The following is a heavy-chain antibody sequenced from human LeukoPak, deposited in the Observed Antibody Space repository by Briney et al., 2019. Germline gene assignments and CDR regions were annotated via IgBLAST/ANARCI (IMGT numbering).Heavy chain of an antibody. CDR3: ARDIVPSYSGYDRTLPDY. J-gene: IGHJ4*02. D-gene: IGHD5-12*01. V-gene: IGHV1-46*01. CDR2: LNPSGGST. CDR1: GYTFTSYY. Sequence: GASVKVSCKAFGYTFTSYYMHWVRQAPGQGLEWMGILNPSGGSTSYAQKFQGRVTMTRDTSTSTVYMELSSLRSEDSAMYYCARDIVPSYSGYDRTLPDYWGQGTLVTVSS.